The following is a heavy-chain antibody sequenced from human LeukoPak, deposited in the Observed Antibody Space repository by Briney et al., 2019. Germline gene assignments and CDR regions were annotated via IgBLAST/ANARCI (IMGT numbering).Heavy chain of an antibody. J-gene: IGHJ5*02. CDR2: ISRSGATI. V-gene: IGHV3-11*01. CDR1: GFTFSEYY. Sequence: GGSLRLSCVASGFTFSEYYMSWIRQAPGKGLEWISDISRSGATIYYADSVKGRFTISRDNGNEILYLQMSRLRAEDTAIYYCARGSKASVNWFDPWGQGTLVTVSS. D-gene: IGHD3-16*01. CDR3: ARGSKASVNWFDP.